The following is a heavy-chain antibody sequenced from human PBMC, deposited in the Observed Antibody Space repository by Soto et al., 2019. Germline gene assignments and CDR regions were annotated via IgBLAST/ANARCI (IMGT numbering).Heavy chain of an antibody. CDR1: GGTFSSYA. CDR2: IIPIFGTA. J-gene: IGHJ4*02. Sequence: QVQLVQSGAEVKKPGSSVKVSCKASGGTFSSYAISWVRQAPGQGLEWMGGIIPIFGTANYAQKFQGRVTITADESTCTAYMELSSLRSEDTAVYYCARGQSVYYYDSSGYYYGFDYWGQGTLVTVSS. CDR3: ARGQSVYYYDSSGYYYGFDY. V-gene: IGHV1-69*01. D-gene: IGHD3-22*01.